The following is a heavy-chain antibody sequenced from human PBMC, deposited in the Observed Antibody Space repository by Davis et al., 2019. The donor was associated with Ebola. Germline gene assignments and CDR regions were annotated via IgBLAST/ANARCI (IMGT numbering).Heavy chain of an antibody. J-gene: IGHJ4*02. CDR2: ISWNTNVT. D-gene: IGHD6-13*01. CDR1: GFTFDDYG. Sequence: SLKISCAASGFTFDDYGMHWVRQAPGKGLEWISGISWNTNVTGYADSVRGRFTISRDNAKNSVFLQMNSLRVEDAALYYCVKGRGGSIAASLNYWGQGTVVIVSS. CDR3: VKGRGGSIAASLNY. V-gene: IGHV3-9*01.